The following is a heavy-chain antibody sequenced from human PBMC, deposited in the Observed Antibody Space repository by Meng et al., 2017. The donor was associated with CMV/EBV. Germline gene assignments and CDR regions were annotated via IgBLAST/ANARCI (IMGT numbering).Heavy chain of an antibody. D-gene: IGHD4-17*01. J-gene: IGHJ6*02. V-gene: IGHV4-61*05. CDR1: GGSISSSSYY. Sequence: SETLSLTCTVSGGSISSSSYYWGWIRQPPGKGLEWIGYIYYSGSTNYNPSLKSRVTISVDTSKNQFSLKLSSVTAADTAVYYCARVYGDYADNYYYYGMDVWGQGTTVTVSS. CDR3: ARVYGDYADNYYYYGMDV. CDR2: IYYSGST.